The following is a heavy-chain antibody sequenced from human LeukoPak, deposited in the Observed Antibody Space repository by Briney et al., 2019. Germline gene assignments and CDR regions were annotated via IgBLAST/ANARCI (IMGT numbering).Heavy chain of an antibody. Sequence: ASVKVSCKASGYTFTDYYIHWVRQAPGQGLEWMGRINPNSGGTNYAQKFQGRVTMTRDTPINTAYMELSRLRPDDTAVYYCATTFDYGDFYWGQGTLVTVSS. D-gene: IGHD4-17*01. CDR1: GYTFTDYY. J-gene: IGHJ4*02. CDR3: ATTFDYGDFY. V-gene: IGHV1-2*06. CDR2: INPNSGGT.